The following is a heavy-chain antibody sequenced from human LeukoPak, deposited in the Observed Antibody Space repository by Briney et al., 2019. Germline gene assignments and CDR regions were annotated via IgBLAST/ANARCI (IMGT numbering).Heavy chain of an antibody. CDR1: GFTFSSYG. V-gene: IGHV3-30*03. J-gene: IGHJ3*02. Sequence: GSLRLSCAASGFTFSSYGMHWVRQAPGKGLEWVAVISYDGSNKYYADSVKGRFTISRDNAKNSLYLQMNSLRAEDTAVYYCARDTDTAMVFGIWGQGTMVTVSS. CDR3: ARDTDTAMVFGI. CDR2: ISYDGSNK. D-gene: IGHD5-18*01.